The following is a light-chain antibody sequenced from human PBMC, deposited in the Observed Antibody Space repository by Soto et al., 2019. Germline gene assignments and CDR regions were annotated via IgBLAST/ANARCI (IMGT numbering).Light chain of an antibody. V-gene: IGKV1-12*01. J-gene: IGKJ4*01. CDR3: QQPKSFPLT. Sequence: DLQMTQSPSSVSASVGDSVTITCRASHGVSSYFAWYQQKPGKAPKLLISAASTLQSGVPSRFSGSGSGTDFTLTISSLQPEDFATYYCQQPKSFPLTFGGGTKVEIK. CDR2: AAS. CDR1: HGVSSY.